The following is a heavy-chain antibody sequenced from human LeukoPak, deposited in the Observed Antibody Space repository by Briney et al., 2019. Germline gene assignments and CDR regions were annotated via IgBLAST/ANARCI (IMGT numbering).Heavy chain of an antibody. CDR1: GYTFTSYY. J-gene: IGHJ4*02. D-gene: IGHD6-13*01. V-gene: IGHV1-46*01. CDR3: ARTRIAAAGSDY. CDR2: INPSGGST. Sequence: ASVKVSCKASGYTFTSYYMHWVRQAPGQGLEWMGIINPSGGSTSYAQKFQGRVTMTRDMSTSTVYMELSSLRSEDTAVYYCARTRIAAAGSDYWGQGTLVTASS.